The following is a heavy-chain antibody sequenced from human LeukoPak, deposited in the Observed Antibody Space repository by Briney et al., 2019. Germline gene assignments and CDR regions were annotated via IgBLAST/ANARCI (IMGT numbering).Heavy chain of an antibody. J-gene: IGHJ6*03. Sequence: GGSLRLSCAASGFTFSYYYMSWIRQAPGKGLEWVSYISSSGSTIYYADSVKGRFTISRDNAKNSLYLQMNSLRAEDTAVYYCVRGSLASGVVVYYYYYLDVWGKGTTVTDSS. D-gene: IGHD3-3*01. CDR1: GFTFSYYY. CDR3: VRGSLASGVVVYYYYYLDV. CDR2: ISSSGSTI. V-gene: IGHV3-11*04.